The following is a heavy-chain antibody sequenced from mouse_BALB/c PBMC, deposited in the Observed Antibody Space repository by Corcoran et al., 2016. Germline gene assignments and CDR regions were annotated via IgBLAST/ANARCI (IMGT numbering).Heavy chain of an antibody. CDR3: ARREGYGYNFDY. D-gene: IGHD1-2*01. J-gene: IGHJ2*01. CDR1: GYTFTEYT. Sequence: EFQLLQSGPELVKPGASVMISCKTSGYTFTEYTMHWVKQSHGKSLEWIGGINPNNGGTSYNQKFNGKATLTVVKSSSTAYMELRSLTSEDSAVYYCARREGYGYNFDYWGQGTTLTVSS. V-gene: IGHV1-18*01. CDR2: INPNNGGT.